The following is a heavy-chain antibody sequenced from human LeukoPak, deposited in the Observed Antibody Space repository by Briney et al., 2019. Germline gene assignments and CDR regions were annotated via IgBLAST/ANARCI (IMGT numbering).Heavy chain of an antibody. J-gene: IGHJ4*02. Sequence: GGSLRLSCAASGFTFSSYAMSWVRQAPGKGLEWVSAISGSGGSTYYADSVKGRFTISRDNSKNTLYLQMNSLRAEDTAVYYCAKDQSSSGWYFPFDYWGQGTLVTVSS. CDR2: ISGSGGST. CDR1: GFTFSSYA. V-gene: IGHV3-23*01. CDR3: AKDQSSSGWYFPFDY. D-gene: IGHD6-19*01.